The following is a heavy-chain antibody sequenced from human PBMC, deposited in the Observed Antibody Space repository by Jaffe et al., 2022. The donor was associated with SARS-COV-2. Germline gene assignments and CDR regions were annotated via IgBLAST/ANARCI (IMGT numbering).Heavy chain of an antibody. CDR2: IKTKADGGTT. CDR1: GFTVSNAW. D-gene: IGHD1-1*01. V-gene: IGHV3-15*01. Sequence: EVQLVESGGGFVEPGGSLRLSCVASGFTVSNAWMSWVRQAPGKGLEWVGRIKTKADGGTTDYAAPVKGRFTISRDDSKNNLYVQMNSLKTEDTAVYYCTVETGTTGTTQYWGQGTLVTVSS. CDR3: TVETGTTGTTQY. J-gene: IGHJ4*02.